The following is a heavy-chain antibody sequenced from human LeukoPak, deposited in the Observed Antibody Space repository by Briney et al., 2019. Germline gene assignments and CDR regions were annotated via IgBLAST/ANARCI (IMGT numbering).Heavy chain of an antibody. CDR3: ARRAGLFRKRAYFDY. J-gene: IGHJ4*02. Sequence: PSETLSLTCTVSGGSISSSRYYWDWIRQPPGKGLEWIGTIYYSGSTDYNPSLKSRVTISVDTSKNQFSLMLSSVTAADTAVYYCARRAGLFRKRAYFDYWGQGTLVTVSS. CDR1: GGSISSSRYY. V-gene: IGHV4-39*01. D-gene: IGHD1-14*01. CDR2: IYYSGST.